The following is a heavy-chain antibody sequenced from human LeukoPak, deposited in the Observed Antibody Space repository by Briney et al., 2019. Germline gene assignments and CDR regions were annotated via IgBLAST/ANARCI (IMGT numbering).Heavy chain of an antibody. J-gene: IGHJ4*02. CDR2: INHSGST. Sequence: SETLSLTCAVYGGSFSGYYWSWIRQPPGKGLEWIGEINHSGSTNYNPSLKSRVTISVDTSKNQFSLKLSSVTAADTAVYYCARDAVVPASLLDYWGQGTLVTVSS. CDR3: ARDAVVPASLLDY. V-gene: IGHV4-34*01. D-gene: IGHD2-2*01. CDR1: GGSFSGYY.